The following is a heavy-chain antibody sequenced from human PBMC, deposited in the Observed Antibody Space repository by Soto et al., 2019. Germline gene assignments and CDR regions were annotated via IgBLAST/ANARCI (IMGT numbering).Heavy chain of an antibody. Sequence: GVSLRLSWTASGCTFGDYAMSWFRQAPGKGLEWVAGINWNGRNRDYADSVKGRFTISRDDAKSSLYLQMNSVRPEDTALYYCARASPRGRYFDWLIFPLGYWGQGTLVTVSS. V-gene: IGHV3-20*04. J-gene: IGHJ4*02. CDR1: GCTFGDYA. CDR3: ARASPRGRYFDWLIFPLGY. D-gene: IGHD3-9*01. CDR2: INWNGRNR.